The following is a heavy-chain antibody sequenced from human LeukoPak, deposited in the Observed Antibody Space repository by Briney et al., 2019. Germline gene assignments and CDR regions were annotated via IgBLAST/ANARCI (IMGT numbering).Heavy chain of an antibody. Sequence: GGSVRLSCAASGFTFSTYGMNWVRQAPGKGLEWVSTISRSGDITYYADSVKGRFTISRDNSKNTLYLQMNSLRAEDTAIYYCATGSTAVAGTKYWGQGILVTVS. CDR3: ATGSTAVAGTKY. D-gene: IGHD6-19*01. CDR1: GFTFSTYG. J-gene: IGHJ4*02. CDR2: ISRSGDIT. V-gene: IGHV3-23*01.